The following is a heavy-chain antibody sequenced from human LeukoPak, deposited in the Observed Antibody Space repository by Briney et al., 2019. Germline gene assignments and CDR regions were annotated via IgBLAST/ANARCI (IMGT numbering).Heavy chain of an antibody. D-gene: IGHD3-9*01. J-gene: IGHJ4*02. Sequence: GSLLLSCAASGFTFSSYAMSCVRQAPGKGLEWVSAISGSGGSTYYADSVKGRFTISRDNSKNTLYLQMHSRRAEDTAVYYCAKPPPELRYFDWLLSPFDYWGQGTLVTVSS. CDR3: AKPPPELRYFDWLLSPFDY. V-gene: IGHV3-23*01. CDR2: ISGSGGST. CDR1: GFTFSSYA.